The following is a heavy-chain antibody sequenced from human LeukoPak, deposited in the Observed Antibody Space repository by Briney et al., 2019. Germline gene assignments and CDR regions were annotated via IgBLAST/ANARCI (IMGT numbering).Heavy chain of an antibody. CDR3: ARETGSGYYDY. J-gene: IGHJ4*02. D-gene: IGHD3-22*01. Sequence: SETLPLTCAVSGGSISSGGYSWSWIRQPPGKGLEWIGYIYHSGSTYYNPSLKSRVTISVDRSKNQFSLELSSVTAADTAVYYCARETGSGYYDYWGQGTLVTVSS. CDR1: GGSISSGGYS. CDR2: IYHSGST. V-gene: IGHV4-30-2*01.